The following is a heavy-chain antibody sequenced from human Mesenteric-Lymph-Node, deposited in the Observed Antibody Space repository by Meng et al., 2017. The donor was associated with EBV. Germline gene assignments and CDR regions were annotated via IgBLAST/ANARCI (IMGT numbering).Heavy chain of an antibody. CDR3: ARGRTSGYDPAPGF. D-gene: IGHD5-12*01. CDR2: MNPNNGDT. V-gene: IGHV1-8*01. CDR1: GFTFISYD. Sequence: QVQLEQSGAEVKKPGASVKVSCNTSGFTFISYDIIWVRQAPGQGLDSMGWMNPNNGDTGYAEKFQGRVTMTRDTSTNTAYMELRSLSSEDTAIYYCARGRTSGYDPAPGFWGQGTLVTVSS. J-gene: IGHJ4*02.